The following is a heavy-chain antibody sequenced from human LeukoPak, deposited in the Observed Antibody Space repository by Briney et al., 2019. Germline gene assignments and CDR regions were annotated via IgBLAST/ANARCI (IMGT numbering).Heavy chain of an antibody. CDR3: ARDQGGRSSGWYETSGFDY. Sequence: SETLPLTCTVSGGSISSGGYYWSWIRQHPGKGLEWIGYIYYSGSTYYNPSLKSRVTISVDTSKNQFSLKLSSVTAADTAVYYCARDQGGRSSGWYETSGFDYWGQGTLVTVSS. V-gene: IGHV4-31*03. CDR2: IYYSGST. J-gene: IGHJ4*02. CDR1: GGSISSGGYY. D-gene: IGHD6-19*01.